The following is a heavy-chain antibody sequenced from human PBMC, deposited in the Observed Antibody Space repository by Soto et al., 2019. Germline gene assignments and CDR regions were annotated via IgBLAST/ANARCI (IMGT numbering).Heavy chain of an antibody. D-gene: IGHD6-13*01. CDR1: GFTFSSYW. V-gene: IGHV3-74*01. Sequence: EVQLVESGGGLGQPGGSLRLSCAASGFTFSSYWMHWVRQAPGKGLVWVSRVNSDGSSTTYADSVKGRFTISRENAKNTLYLQMNSLRAEDTAVYYCAREGSYSNDDFDYWGQGTLVTVSS. J-gene: IGHJ4*02. CDR2: VNSDGSST. CDR3: AREGSYSNDDFDY.